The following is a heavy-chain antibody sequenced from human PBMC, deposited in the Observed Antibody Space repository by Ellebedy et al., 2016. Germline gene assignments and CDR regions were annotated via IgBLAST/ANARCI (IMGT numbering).Heavy chain of an antibody. V-gene: IGHV4-34*01. CDR2: IYYSGST. Sequence: SETLSLXXAVYGGSFSGYYWSWIRQPPGKGLEWIGSIYYSGSTYYNPSLKSRVTISVDTSKNQFSLKLSSVTAADTAVYYCARLIFGVVIPWYYFDYWGQGTLVTVSS. J-gene: IGHJ4*02. CDR3: ARLIFGVVIPWYYFDY. CDR1: GGSFSGYY. D-gene: IGHD3-3*01.